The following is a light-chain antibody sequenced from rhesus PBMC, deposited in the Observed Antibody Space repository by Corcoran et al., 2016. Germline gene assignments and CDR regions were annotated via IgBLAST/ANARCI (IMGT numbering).Light chain of an antibody. V-gene: IGKV1-32*04. CDR1: QGIGNY. CDR3: QQGNSNPWT. CDR2: HAN. J-gene: IGKJ1*01. Sequence: DIQVSQSPSSLSASVGDRVTITCRASQGIGNYLNWYQQKPGKAPKLLMYHANSLATGVPSRFSGSRSGTEFTLPISSLQPEDFATYYCQQGNSNPWTFGQGTKVEIK.